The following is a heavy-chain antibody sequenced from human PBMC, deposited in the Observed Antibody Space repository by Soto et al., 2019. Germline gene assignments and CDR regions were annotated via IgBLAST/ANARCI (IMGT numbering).Heavy chain of an antibody. CDR2: ISSSSNTI. CDR3: AREGGRHCSPTRCYNAFDI. J-gene: IGHJ3*02. D-gene: IGHD2-2*02. V-gene: IGHV3-48*02. CDR1: GFSFSAFS. Sequence: GGSLRLSCASSGFSFSAFSMNWVRQAPGKELEWVSYISSSSNTIYYADSVKGRFTIPRDNAQNTLYLQMNSLRDEDTAVYYCAREGGRHCSPTRCYNAFDIWGQGTMVTVSS.